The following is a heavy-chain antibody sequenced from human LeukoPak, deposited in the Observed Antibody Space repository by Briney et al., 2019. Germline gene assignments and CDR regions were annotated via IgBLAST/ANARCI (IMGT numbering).Heavy chain of an antibody. V-gene: IGHV1-18*01. CDR1: GYTFISYG. D-gene: IGHD4-17*01. CDR2: VSAYNGNT. CDR3: ARFQGGDYGDYIFDY. Sequence: ASVKVSCKASGYTFISYGISWVRQAPGQGLEWMGWVSAYNGNTNYAQKFQGRVTMTTGTPTSTAYMELRSLRSDDTAVYYCARFQGGDYGDYIFDYWGQGTLVTVSS. J-gene: IGHJ4*02.